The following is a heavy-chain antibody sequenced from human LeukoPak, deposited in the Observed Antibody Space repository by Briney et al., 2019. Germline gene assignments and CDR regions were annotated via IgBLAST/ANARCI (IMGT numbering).Heavy chain of an antibody. CDR2: INPNSGDT. CDR3: ARGVRYSSGWYYFDS. D-gene: IGHD6-19*01. CDR1: EYTFSVYH. Sequence: GASVKVSCKASEYTFSVYHIHWVRLAPGQGLEWMAWINPNSGDTNYAQKFQGRVTMTRDTSISTAYMELNMLRSDDTAVYYCARGVRYSSGWYYFDSWGQGTLVTVSS. J-gene: IGHJ4*02. V-gene: IGHV1-2*02.